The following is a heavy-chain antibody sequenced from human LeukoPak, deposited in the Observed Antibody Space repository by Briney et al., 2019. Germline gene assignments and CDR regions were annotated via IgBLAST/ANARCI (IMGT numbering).Heavy chain of an antibody. CDR1: GYTFTNYY. D-gene: IGHD3-22*01. CDR3: ARVANDSSGYYPIDN. V-gene: IGHV1-46*01. CDR2: INPSGSSR. Sequence: GASVKVSCKASGYTFTNYYMHWVRQAPGQGLEWMGIINPSGSSRSHAQKFQGRATMTRDTSTSTVYMEMSSLRSEDTAVYYCARVANDSSGYYPIDNWGQGTLVTVSS. J-gene: IGHJ4*02.